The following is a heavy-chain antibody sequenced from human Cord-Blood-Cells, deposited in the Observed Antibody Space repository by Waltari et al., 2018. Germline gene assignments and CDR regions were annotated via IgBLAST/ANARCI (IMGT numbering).Heavy chain of an antibody. CDR2: IIPIFGTA. CDR3: ARDSDFGWGFDY. CDR1: GGTFSSSA. J-gene: IGHJ4*02. D-gene: IGHD3-16*01. Sequence: QVQLVQSGAEVTKLGSSVKVSCKASGGTFSSSALRWVRQAPGQGLEWMGGIIPIFGTANYAQKFQGRVTITADESTSTAYMELSSLRSEDTAVYYCARDSDFGWGFDYWGQGTLVTVSS. V-gene: IGHV1-69*01.